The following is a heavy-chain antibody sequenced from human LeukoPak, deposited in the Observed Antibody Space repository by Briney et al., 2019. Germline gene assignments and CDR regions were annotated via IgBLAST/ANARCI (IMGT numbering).Heavy chain of an antibody. CDR3: ARLYSSSSAYLYYFHY. V-gene: IGHV4-39*01. D-gene: IGHD6-6*01. CDR2: IYYSGST. Sequence: PSETLSLTCTVSGGSISSSSYYWGWIRQPPGKGREWIGSIYYSGSTYYNPARKSRVTISVDTSKNQFSLKLSSVPAADTAVYYCARLYSSSSAYLYYFHYWGQGTLVTVSS. J-gene: IGHJ4*02. CDR1: GGSISSSSYY.